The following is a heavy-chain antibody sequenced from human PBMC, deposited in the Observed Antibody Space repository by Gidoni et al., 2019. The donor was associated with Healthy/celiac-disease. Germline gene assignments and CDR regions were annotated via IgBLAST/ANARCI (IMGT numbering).Heavy chain of an antibody. CDR1: GFTFTRPA. J-gene: IGHJ6*02. D-gene: IGHD6-19*01. V-gene: IGHV1-58*01. CDR3: ASDPGIAVAGTWNYYYGMDV. Sequence: QMQLVQSGPEVKKPGTSVKVSCKASGFTFTRPAVQWVRQARGQRLEWIGWIVVGSGNTNYAQKFQERVTITRDMSTSTAYMELSSLRSEDTAVYYCASDPGIAVAGTWNYYYGMDVWGQGTTVTVSS. CDR2: IVVGSGNT.